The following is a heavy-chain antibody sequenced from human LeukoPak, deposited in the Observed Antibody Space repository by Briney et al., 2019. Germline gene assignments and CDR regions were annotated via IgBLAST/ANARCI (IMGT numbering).Heavy chain of an antibody. CDR2: INPSGGST. Sequence: ASVKVSCKASGYTFTSYYVHWVRQAPGQGLEWMGIINPSGGSTSYAQKFQGRVTMTRDTSTSTVYMELSSLRSEDTAVSYCARRSPEGEYYFDYWGQGTLVTVSS. CDR3: ARRSPEGEYYFDY. D-gene: IGHD3-16*01. V-gene: IGHV1-46*03. CDR1: GYTFTSYY. J-gene: IGHJ4*02.